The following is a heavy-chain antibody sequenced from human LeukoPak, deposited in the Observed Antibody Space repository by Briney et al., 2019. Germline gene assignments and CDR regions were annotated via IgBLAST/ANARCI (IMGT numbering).Heavy chain of an antibody. CDR3: AKDLLQTRWGEGFDY. CDR1: GFSFDDYA. V-gene: IGHV3-23*03. CDR2: INTDGSTT. J-gene: IGHJ4*02. Sequence: GGSLRLSCAASGFSFDDYAMHWVRQAPGKGLVWVSRINTDGSTTTYADSVKGRFTISRDNSKSTLYLQMSSLRAEDTAVYYCAKDLLQTRWGEGFDYWGQGTLVTVSS. D-gene: IGHD3-10*01.